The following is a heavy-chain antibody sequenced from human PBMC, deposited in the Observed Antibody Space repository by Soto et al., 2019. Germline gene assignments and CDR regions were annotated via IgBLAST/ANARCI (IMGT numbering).Heavy chain of an antibody. V-gene: IGHV3-30-3*01. J-gene: IGHJ4*02. CDR2: ISYDGSNK. CDR1: GFTFSSYA. CDR3: ARDQLSWYVPTNPGY. Sequence: QVQLVESGGGVVQPGRSLRLSCAASGFTFSSYAMHWVRQAPGKGLEWVAVISYDGSNKYYADSVKGRFTISRDNSKNTLYLQMNSLRAEDTAVYYCARDQLSWYVPTNPGYWGQGTLVTVSS. D-gene: IGHD6-13*01.